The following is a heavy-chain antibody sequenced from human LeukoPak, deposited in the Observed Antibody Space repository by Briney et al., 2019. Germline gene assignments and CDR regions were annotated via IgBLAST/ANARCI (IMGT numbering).Heavy chain of an antibody. D-gene: IGHD3-10*01. V-gene: IGHV3-15*01. Sequence: GGSLRLSCAASGFTFSNAWMTWVPQAPGKGLEWVGRIKSKTDGGTTDYAAPVKRRFTISRDDSQNSLYLQMNSLKTEDTAVYYCTTDLGITMVRGVIGDAFHIWGQGTMVTVSS. J-gene: IGHJ3*02. CDR3: TTDLGITMVRGVIGDAFHI. CDR2: IKSKTDGGTT. CDR1: GFTFSNAW.